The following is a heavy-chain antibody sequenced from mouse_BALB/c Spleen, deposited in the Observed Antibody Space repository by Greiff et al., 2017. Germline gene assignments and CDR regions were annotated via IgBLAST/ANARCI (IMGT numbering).Heavy chain of an antibody. CDR2: IDPANGNT. D-gene: IGHD1-2*01. J-gene: IGHJ3*01. Sequence: EVKLQQSGAELVKPGASVKLSCTASGFNIKDTYMHWVKQRPEQGLEWIGRIDPANGNTKYDPKFQGKATITADTSSNTAYLQLSSLTSEDTAVYYCAPTTAGDWFAYWGQGTLVTVSA. CDR3: APTTAGDWFAY. V-gene: IGHV14-3*02. CDR1: GFNIKDTY.